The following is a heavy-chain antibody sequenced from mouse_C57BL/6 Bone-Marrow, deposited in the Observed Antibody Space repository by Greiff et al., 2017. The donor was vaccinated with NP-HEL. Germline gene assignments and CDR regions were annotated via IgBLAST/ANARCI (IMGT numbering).Heavy chain of an antibody. J-gene: IGHJ1*03. V-gene: IGHV1-72*01. CDR2: IVPNSGGT. Sequence: QVQLQQPGADLVKPGASVKLSCKASGYTFTSYWMHWVKQRPGRGLEWIGRIVPNSGGTKFNEKFKTKATLTVDKPSSTAYMQLSSLTSEDSAVYNCSRYCDGSRGWYFDVGGTGTTVTVSS. D-gene: IGHD1-1*01. CDR3: SRYCDGSRGWYFDV. CDR1: GYTFTSYW.